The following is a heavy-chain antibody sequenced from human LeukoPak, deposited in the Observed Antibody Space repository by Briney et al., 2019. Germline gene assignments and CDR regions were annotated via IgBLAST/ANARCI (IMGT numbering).Heavy chain of an antibody. J-gene: IGHJ3*02. V-gene: IGHV3-48*01. D-gene: IGHD5-18*01. CDR2: ISSSSNPI. Sequence: GSLRLSCAASGFTFSTYAMSWVRQAAGKGLEWVSYISSSSNPIYYADSVKGRLTISRDNAKNSLYLQMNSLRAEDTAVYYCAKVIRGGYSYGNDAFDIWGQGTMVTVSS. CDR3: AKVIRGGYSYGNDAFDI. CDR1: GFTFSTYA.